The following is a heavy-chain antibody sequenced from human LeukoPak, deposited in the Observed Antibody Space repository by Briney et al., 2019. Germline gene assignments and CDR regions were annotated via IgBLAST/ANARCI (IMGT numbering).Heavy chain of an antibody. D-gene: IGHD3-10*01. CDR2: ITTSGDST. V-gene: IGHV3-23*01. CDR1: GFAFSSYG. CDR3: AKESLPYGSGAFDI. Sequence: GGSLTLSCTASGFAFSSYGMSWVRQAPGKGLEWIATITTSGDSTYYAVSVKGRVTISRDNSKNTVYLQMRSLRAEETAIYYCAKESLPYGSGAFDIWGQGAMVTVSS. J-gene: IGHJ3*02.